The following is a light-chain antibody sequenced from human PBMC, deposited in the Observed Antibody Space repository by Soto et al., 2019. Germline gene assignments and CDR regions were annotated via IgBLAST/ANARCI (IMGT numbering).Light chain of an antibody. CDR3: QQYGGSPFT. CDR2: GAS. CDR1: QSVSSN. Sequence: EIVMTQSPATLSVSPGERATLSCRASQSVSSNLAWYQQKPGQAPRLLIYGASTRATGVPDRFSGTGSGTDFALTISRLETDDSAVYYCQQYGGSPFTFGPGTKVDIK. J-gene: IGKJ3*01. V-gene: IGKV3-20*01.